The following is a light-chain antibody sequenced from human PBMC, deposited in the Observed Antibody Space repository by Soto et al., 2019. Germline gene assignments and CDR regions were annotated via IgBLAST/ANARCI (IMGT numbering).Light chain of an antibody. J-gene: IGLJ1*01. Sequence: QSVLTQPASVSGSPGQSITISCTGTSSDIGGYDYVSWYQQHPGKVPKLMIFEVSNRPSGVSYRFSGSKSGNTASLTISGLQAEEEADYYCSSYTGSSTLYVFGPGNKVTV. CDR2: EVS. CDR3: SSYTGSSTLYV. V-gene: IGLV2-14*01. CDR1: SSDIGGYDY.